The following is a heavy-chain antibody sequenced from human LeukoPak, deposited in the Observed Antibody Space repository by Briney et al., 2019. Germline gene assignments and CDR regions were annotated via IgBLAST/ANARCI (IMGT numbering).Heavy chain of an antibody. D-gene: IGHD1-14*01. CDR2: ISFSGGST. Sequence: GGSLRNSCAASGFTLSNYDMSWVRQAPGKGLEWVSTISFSGGSTFYTDSVKGRFTISRDNFKNTVFLQMNSLRVEDTAVYYCATPRIAYWGQGTLVSVSS. CDR3: ATPRIAY. J-gene: IGHJ4*02. V-gene: IGHV3-23*01. CDR1: GFTLSNYD.